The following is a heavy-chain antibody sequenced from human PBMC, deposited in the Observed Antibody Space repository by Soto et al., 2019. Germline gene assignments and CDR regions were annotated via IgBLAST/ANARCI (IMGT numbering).Heavy chain of an antibody. CDR3: ACQDDEQHYYYYDMDI. CDR1: GGTVSSYA. CDR2: IIPIFGTA. D-gene: IGHD5-18*01. V-gene: IGHV1-69*13. Sequence: SVKVSCKASGGTVSSYAISWVRQAPGQGHEWMGGIIPIFGTANYAQKFQGRVTITPDESTSTALRGLGSLRDEDTAVYDCACQDDEQHYYYYDMDIRGKGPTGTASS. J-gene: IGHJ6*04.